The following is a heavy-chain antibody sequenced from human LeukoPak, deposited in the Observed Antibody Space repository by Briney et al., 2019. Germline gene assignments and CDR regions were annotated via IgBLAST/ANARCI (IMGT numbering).Heavy chain of an antibody. CDR1: GFIFDAYG. CDR2: MNWNGESR. J-gene: IGHJ6*03. Sequence: PGGSLRLSCGASGFIFDAYGMAWVRQAPGKGLEWVAGMNWNGESRGYADSVKGRFTISRDNAKNSLQLQMSSLRPEDTAFYYCARVTGYYFYIDPWGNGTTVTVSS. V-gene: IGHV3-20*04. CDR3: ARVTGYYFYIDP.